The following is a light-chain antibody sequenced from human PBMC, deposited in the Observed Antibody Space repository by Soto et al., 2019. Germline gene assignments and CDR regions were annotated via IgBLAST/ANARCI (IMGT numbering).Light chain of an antibody. Sequence: AIQLTQSPSSLSASVGVRVTITCRASQGISSALAWYQQKPGKAPKLLIYDASSLESGVPSRFSGSGSGTDFTLTISSLQPEDFATYYCQQFNSYPIFGGGTKVEIK. CDR2: DAS. CDR1: QGISSA. V-gene: IGKV1-13*02. CDR3: QQFNSYPI. J-gene: IGKJ4*01.